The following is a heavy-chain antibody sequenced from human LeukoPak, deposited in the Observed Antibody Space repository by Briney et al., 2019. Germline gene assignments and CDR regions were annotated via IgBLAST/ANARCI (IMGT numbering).Heavy chain of an antibody. CDR1: GFTFSSYA. V-gene: IGHV3-23*01. J-gene: IGHJ4*02. D-gene: IGHD6-13*01. CDR3: ARADISTWWRFDY. Sequence: GGSLRLSCAASGFTFSSYAMSWVRQAPGKGLDWVSAISGSGGATYYADSVKGRFTISRDNSKNTLYLQMNSLRAEDTAVFYCARADISTWWRFDYWGQGTLVTVSS. CDR2: ISGSGGAT.